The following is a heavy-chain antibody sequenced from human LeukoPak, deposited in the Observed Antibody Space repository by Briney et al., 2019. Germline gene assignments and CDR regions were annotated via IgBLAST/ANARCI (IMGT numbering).Heavy chain of an antibody. J-gene: IGHJ4*02. D-gene: IGHD2-15*01. CDR3: ARHPSLVGFDY. Sequence: PSETLSLTCSVSGVSISAYYWSWIRQPPGKGLEWIGYIYYSGSTNYNPSLKSRVTISVDTSKNQFSLKLSSVTAADTAVYYCARHPSLVGFDYWGQGTLVTVSS. V-gene: IGHV4-59*08. CDR2: IYYSGST. CDR1: GVSISAYY.